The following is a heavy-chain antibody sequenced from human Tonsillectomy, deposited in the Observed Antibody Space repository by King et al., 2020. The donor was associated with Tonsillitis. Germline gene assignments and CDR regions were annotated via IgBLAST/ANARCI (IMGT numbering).Heavy chain of an antibody. J-gene: IGHJ4*02. CDR1: GFTFSSYG. CDR2: IRYDGSYK. Sequence: VQLVESGGGVVQPGGSLRLSCAASGFTFSSYGMPWVRQAPGKGLEWVAFIRYDGSYKYYADSVKGRFTISRDNSKHTLYLQMNSLRAEDTAVYYCAKDGVASFDYWGQGALVTVSA. V-gene: IGHV3-30*02. D-gene: IGHD3-3*01. CDR3: AKDGVASFDY.